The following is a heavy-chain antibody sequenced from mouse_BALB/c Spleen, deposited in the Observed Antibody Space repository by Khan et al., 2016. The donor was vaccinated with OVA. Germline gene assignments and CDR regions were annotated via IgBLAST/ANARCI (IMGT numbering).Heavy chain of an antibody. V-gene: IGHV2-6-4*01. CDR2: IWGGGGT. D-gene: IGHD2-14*01. Sequence: VELVESGPGLVAPSQSLSITCTVSGFSLSRYNIHWVRQPPGKGLEWLGMIWGGGGTDYNSTLKSRLSISKDNSKSQVFLKMNSLQTDDTAMYYRAGAYYRYDGYRAKDKWGQGTTVTVSS. J-gene: IGHJ4*01. CDR3: AGAYYRYDGYRAKDK. CDR1: GFSLSRYN.